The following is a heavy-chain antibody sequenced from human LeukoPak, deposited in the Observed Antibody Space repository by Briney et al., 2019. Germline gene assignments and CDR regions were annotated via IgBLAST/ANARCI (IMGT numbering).Heavy chain of an antibody. CDR1: GGSIISGSYY. CDR2: IYTSGST. J-gene: IGHJ4*02. V-gene: IGHV4-61*02. Sequence: PSETLSLTCTVSGGSIISGSYYWSWIRQPAGKGLEWIGRIYTSGSTNYNPSLKSRVTISVDTSKNQFSLKLSSVTAADTAVYYCARVKAGDLFDYWGQGTLVTVSS. CDR3: ARVKAGDLFDY. D-gene: IGHD7-27*01.